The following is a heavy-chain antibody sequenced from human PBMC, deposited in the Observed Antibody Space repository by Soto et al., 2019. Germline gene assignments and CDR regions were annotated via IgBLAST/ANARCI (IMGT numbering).Heavy chain of an antibody. CDR1: GYTFTSYG. CDR3: ARRENCSSTSCYAGDYYYYMDV. CDR2: ISAYNGNT. D-gene: IGHD2-2*01. Sequence: QVQLVQSGAEVKKPGASVKVSCKASGYTFTSYGITWVRQAPGQGLEWMGWISAYNGNTNYAQKLQGRVTMTTDTSTRTAYMELRSLRSDDTAVYYCARRENCSSTSCYAGDYYYYMDVWGKGTTVTVSS. J-gene: IGHJ6*03. V-gene: IGHV1-18*01.